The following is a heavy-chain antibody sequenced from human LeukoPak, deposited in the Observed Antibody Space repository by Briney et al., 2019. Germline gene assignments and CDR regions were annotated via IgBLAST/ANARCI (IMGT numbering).Heavy chain of an antibody. D-gene: IGHD5-12*01. CDR3: ASSQGYDVGGYFDY. J-gene: IGHJ4*02. V-gene: IGHV1-3*01. Sequence: ASVKVSCKASGYTFTSYAMHWARQAPGQRLEWMGWINAGNGNTKYSQKFQGRVTITRDTSASTAYMELSSLRSEDTAVYYCASSQGYDVGGYFDYWGQGTLVTVSS. CDR2: INAGNGNT. CDR1: GYTFTSYA.